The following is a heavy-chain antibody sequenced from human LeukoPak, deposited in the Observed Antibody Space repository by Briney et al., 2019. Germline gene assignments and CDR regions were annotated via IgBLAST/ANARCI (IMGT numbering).Heavy chain of an antibody. D-gene: IGHD3-3*01. J-gene: IGHJ4*02. CDR2: MNPNSGNT. Sequence: ASVKVSCKASGYTFTSYDINWVRQATGQGLGWMGWMNPNSGNTGYAQKFQGRVTMTRNTSISTAYMELSSLRSEDTAVYYCFLVYDFWSGSPEKIDYWGQGTLVTVSS. CDR3: FLVYDFWSGSPEKIDY. V-gene: IGHV1-8*01. CDR1: GYTFTSYD.